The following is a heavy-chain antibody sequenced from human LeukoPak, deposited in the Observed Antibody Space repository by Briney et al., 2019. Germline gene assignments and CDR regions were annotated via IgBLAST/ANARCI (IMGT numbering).Heavy chain of an antibody. D-gene: IGHD3-3*01. CDR1: GFTVDDTG. J-gene: IGHJ6*03. CDR3: ARDDSGYYDYTYYYYMDV. CDR2: INWNGGST. V-gene: IGHV3-20*04. Sequence: PGGCLRLACAAAGFTVDDTGMSCVRQAAGEGLEWVFGINWNGGSTGYADSVQGRFTISRDNAKNSLYLQMNSLRAEDTALYYCARDDSGYYDYTYYYYMDVWGKGTTVTVSS.